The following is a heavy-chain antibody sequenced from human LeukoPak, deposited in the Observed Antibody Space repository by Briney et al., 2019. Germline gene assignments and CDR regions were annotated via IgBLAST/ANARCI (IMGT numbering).Heavy chain of an antibody. CDR2: IRYDGTNT. D-gene: IGHD3-3*01. CDR3: ARVRPGVLTYDAFDI. J-gene: IGHJ3*02. Sequence: GGSLRLSCAASGFTFSNYGIHWVRQAPGKGLEWVTFIRYDGTNTYYADSVKGRFTISRDNSKNTLYLQMNSLRLEDTAVYYCARVRPGVLTYDAFDIWGQGTMVTVSS. V-gene: IGHV3-30*02. CDR1: GFTFSNYG.